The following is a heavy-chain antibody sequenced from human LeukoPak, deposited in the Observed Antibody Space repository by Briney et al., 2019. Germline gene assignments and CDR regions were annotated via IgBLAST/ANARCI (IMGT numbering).Heavy chain of an antibody. V-gene: IGHV1-18*01. J-gene: IGHJ6*02. CDR2: ISAYNGNT. Sequence: ASVKVSCKASGYTFTSYGISWVRQAPGRGLEWMGWISAYNGNTNYAQKLQGRVTMTTDTSTSTAYMELRSLRSDDTAVYYCARFNGFWSGYYGDYYGMDVWGQGTTVTVSS. D-gene: IGHD3-3*01. CDR3: ARFNGFWSGYYGDYYGMDV. CDR1: GYTFTSYG.